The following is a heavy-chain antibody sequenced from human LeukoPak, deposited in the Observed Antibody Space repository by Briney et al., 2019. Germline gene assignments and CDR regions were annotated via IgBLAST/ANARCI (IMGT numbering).Heavy chain of an antibody. CDR2: ITAGGDDT. CDR1: GFIFSKYA. CDR3: AKGSASGRPYYFDY. D-gene: IGHD6-6*01. V-gene: IGHV3-23*01. Sequence: PGGSLRLSCTASGFIFSKYAMSWVRQTPGKGLEWVSAITAGGDDTYRADSVQGRITISRDNSKDTLYLQMNSLRAEDTAVYYCAKGSASGRPYYFDYWGQGSLVTVSS. J-gene: IGHJ4*02.